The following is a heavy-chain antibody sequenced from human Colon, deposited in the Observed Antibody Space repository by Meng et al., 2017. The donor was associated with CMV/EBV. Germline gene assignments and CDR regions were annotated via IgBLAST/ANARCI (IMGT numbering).Heavy chain of an antibody. CDR2: INANSGGT. CDR1: GYTFSGYY. J-gene: IGHJ4*02. CDR3: ARENGFRREGAGNLDY. D-gene: IGHD2-8*01. Sequence: GESLKISCKGSGYTFSGYYIHWVRQAPGQGLEWMGWINANSGGTNYAQKFQGRVTLTRDTSIRTAYMELSSLKSDDTAVYYCARENGFRREGAGNLDYWGQGTLVTVSS. V-gene: IGHV1-2*02.